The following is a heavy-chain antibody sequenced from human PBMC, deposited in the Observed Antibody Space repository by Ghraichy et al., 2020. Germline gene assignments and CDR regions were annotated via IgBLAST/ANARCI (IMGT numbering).Heavy chain of an antibody. D-gene: IGHD3-10*01. V-gene: IGHV3-23*05. CDR1: GFSFSSNV. Sequence: GGSLRLSCAASGFSFSSNVMSWVRQPPGKGPEWVSSIDGSGLSKYYADSVKGRFIIYRDNSENMSYLQMNDLRVEDTARYYCAKDLWFGEVGLDPWGQGVVVTVSP. CDR2: IDGSGLSK. J-gene: IGHJ5*02. CDR3: AKDLWFGEVGLDP.